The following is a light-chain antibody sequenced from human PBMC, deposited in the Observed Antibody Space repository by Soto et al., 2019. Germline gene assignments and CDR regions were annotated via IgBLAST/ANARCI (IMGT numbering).Light chain of an antibody. CDR2: LNSDGSH. J-gene: IGLJ2*01. Sequence: QPVLTQSPSASASLGASVKLTCTLSSGHNSYAIAWHQQQPEKGPRYLMKLNSDGSHSKGDGIPDRFSGSSSGAERYLTISSLQSEDEADYYCQTWDTGIHVVFGGGTKLTVL. V-gene: IGLV4-69*01. CDR3: QTWDTGIHVV. CDR1: SGHNSYA.